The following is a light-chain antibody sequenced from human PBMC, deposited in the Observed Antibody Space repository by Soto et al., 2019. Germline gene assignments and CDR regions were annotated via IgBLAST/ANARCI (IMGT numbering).Light chain of an antibody. CDR1: SSNIGAEYG. J-gene: IGLJ1*01. Sequence: QPVLTQPPSVSGAPGQRVTISCTGSSSNIGAEYGIRWYQHLPGTAPKLLIYGVNSRPSGVPDRFSGSKSGSSASLAIAGLQAEDEADYSCQSYDDSLGGFYVFGTGTKLTVL. CDR2: GVN. CDR3: QSYDDSLGGFYV. V-gene: IGLV1-40*01.